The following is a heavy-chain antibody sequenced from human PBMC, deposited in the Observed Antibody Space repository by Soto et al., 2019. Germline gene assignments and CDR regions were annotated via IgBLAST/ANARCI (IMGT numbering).Heavy chain of an antibody. Sequence: EVQLLESGGGLVQPGGSLRLSCAASGFTFSSYAMSWVRQAPGKGLEWVSAISGSGGSTYYADSVKGRFTISRDNSKNTLYLQMNSLRAEDTAVYYCAKDFNMIVVVPAGFDYWGQGTLVTVSP. J-gene: IGHJ4*02. CDR3: AKDFNMIVVVPAGFDY. D-gene: IGHD2-2*01. CDR2: ISGSGGST. V-gene: IGHV3-23*01. CDR1: GFTFSSYA.